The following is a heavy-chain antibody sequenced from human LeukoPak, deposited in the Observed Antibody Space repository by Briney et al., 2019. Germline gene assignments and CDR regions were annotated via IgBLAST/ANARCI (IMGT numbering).Heavy chain of an antibody. CDR1: GFSFSDSS. V-gene: IGHV3-21*01. D-gene: IGHD1-26*01. J-gene: IGHJ4*02. CDR3: ARGSILGATGYD. CDR2: ISGNSYWI. Sequence: PGGSLRLSRATSGFSFSDSSMAWVRQAPGKGLEWVSSISGNSYWIYYAGPVKDRFTISRDNARNSLYLEMERLSADDTAVYYCARGSILGATGYDWGQGALVTVSS.